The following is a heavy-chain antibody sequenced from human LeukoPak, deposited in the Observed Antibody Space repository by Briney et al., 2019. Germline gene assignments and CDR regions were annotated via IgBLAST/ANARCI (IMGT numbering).Heavy chain of an antibody. J-gene: IGHJ4*02. CDR1: GYTFTSYF. V-gene: IGHV1-46*01. Sequence: ASVKVSCKASGYTFTSYFMHWVRQAPGQGLEWMGIINPSGGNTIYTQKFQGRVTMTRDMSTSTAYMELRSLRSDDTAVYYCARVTYDILTGYYGRLSNYFDYWGQGTLVTVSS. CDR3: ARVTYDILTGYYGRLSNYFDY. CDR2: INPSGGNT. D-gene: IGHD3-9*01.